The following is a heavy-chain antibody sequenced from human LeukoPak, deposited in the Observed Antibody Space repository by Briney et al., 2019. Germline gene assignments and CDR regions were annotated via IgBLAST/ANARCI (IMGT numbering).Heavy chain of an antibody. CDR2: MNPKSGDT. D-gene: IGHD3-22*01. Sequence: ASVKVSCKASGYSFTNYDINWVRQATGQGLEWMGWMNPKSGDTGYAQKFQGRVTITRNTSISTAYMELSSLRSEDTAVYYCARRGYYYDSSGYQVDAFDIWGQGTMVTVSS. CDR3: ARRGYYYDSSGYQVDAFDI. V-gene: IGHV1-8*03. J-gene: IGHJ3*02. CDR1: GYSFTNYD.